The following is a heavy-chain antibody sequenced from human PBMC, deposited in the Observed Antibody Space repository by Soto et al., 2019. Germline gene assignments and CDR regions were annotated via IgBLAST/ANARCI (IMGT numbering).Heavy chain of an antibody. V-gene: IGHV4-4*07. CDR2: IYTSGST. CDR3: ARQTTYSSSWFDY. Sequence: PSETLSLTCTVSSGSISNYYWTWIRQPAGKGLEWIGRIYTSGSTNYNPSLKSRVTLSVDTSKNQFSLKLSSVTAADTALYYCARQTTYSSSWFDYWGQGTLVTVSS. CDR1: SGSISNYY. J-gene: IGHJ5*01. D-gene: IGHD2-2*01.